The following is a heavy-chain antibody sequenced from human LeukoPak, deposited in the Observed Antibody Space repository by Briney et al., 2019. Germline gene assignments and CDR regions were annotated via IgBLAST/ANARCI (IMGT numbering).Heavy chain of an antibody. D-gene: IGHD3-22*01. Sequence: GGSLRLSCAASGFTFSSYVMSWVRQAPGKGLEWVSAISGSGGSTYYADSVKGRFTISRDNSKNTLYLQMNSLRAEDTAVYYCAKDWQSSYYYDSSGYYFDYWGQGTLVTVSS. J-gene: IGHJ4*02. CDR3: AKDWQSSYYYDSSGYYFDY. V-gene: IGHV3-23*01. CDR1: GFTFSSYV. CDR2: ISGSGGST.